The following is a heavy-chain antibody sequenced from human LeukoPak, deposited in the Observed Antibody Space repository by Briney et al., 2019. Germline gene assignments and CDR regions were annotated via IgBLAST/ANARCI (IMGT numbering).Heavy chain of an antibody. CDR2: IYPGDSDT. CDR1: GYSFTSYW. J-gene: IGHJ6*02. V-gene: IGHV5-51*01. D-gene: IGHD3-9*01. Sequence: GESLKISCKGSGYSFTSYWIGWVRQIPGKGLEWMGIIYPGDSDTRDRPYFQGQVTISADKSISTAYLQWSSLKASDTAMYYCARHRYADYYYYGMDVWGQGTTVTVSS. CDR3: ARHRYADYYYYGMDV.